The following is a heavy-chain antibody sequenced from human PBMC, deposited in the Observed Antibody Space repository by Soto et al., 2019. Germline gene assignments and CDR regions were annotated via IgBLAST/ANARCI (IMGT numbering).Heavy chain of an antibody. CDR3: ARLNYDFLSGSYYYVLDV. Sequence: ASVKVSCKVSGYTLTELSMHWVRQAPGKGLDWVGGISTYNGYTNYSQRFQGRVTMTADTSTNTAYMELRSLRSDDTAIYYCARLNYDFLSGSYYYVLDVWGQGTTVTVSS. D-gene: IGHD3-3*01. CDR2: ISTYNGYT. CDR1: GYTLTELS. J-gene: IGHJ6*02. V-gene: IGHV1-24*01.